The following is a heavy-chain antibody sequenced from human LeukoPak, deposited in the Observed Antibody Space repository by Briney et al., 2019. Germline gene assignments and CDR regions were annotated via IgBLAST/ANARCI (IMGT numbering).Heavy chain of an antibody. CDR1: GGSISSAIW. Sequence: PSGTLSLTCAVSGGSISSAIWWSWIRQTPGRGLEWIGEIFYGETTSYNPSLKSRVTISVDTSKNQFSLKLSSVTAADTAVYYCARAGFKDYDILTGLFDYWGQGTLVTVSS. CDR3: ARAGFKDYDILTGLFDY. CDR2: IFYGETT. J-gene: IGHJ4*02. V-gene: IGHV4-4*02. D-gene: IGHD3-9*01.